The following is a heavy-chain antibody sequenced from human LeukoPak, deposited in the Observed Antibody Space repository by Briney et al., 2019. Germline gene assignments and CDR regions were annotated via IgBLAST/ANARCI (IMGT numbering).Heavy chain of an antibody. Sequence: SETLSLTCAVSGGSISSGGYSWSWIRQPPGKGLEWIGYIYYSGSTNYNPSLKSRVTISVDTSKNQFSLKLSSVTAADTAVYYCAREAHYYDSSGYYLWFDPWGQGTLVTVSS. CDR1: GGSISSGGYS. CDR3: AREAHYYDSSGYYLWFDP. J-gene: IGHJ5*02. V-gene: IGHV4-61*08. CDR2: IYYSGST. D-gene: IGHD3-22*01.